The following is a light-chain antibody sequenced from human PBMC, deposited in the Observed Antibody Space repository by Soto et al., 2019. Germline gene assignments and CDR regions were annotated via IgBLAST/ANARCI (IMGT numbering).Light chain of an antibody. Sequence: VLPQSPNSLAVSLGARATVNCKSSQSVLDNSTNKIYLAWYQKKPGHPHKLLVPWASTREAGVPERFSGGGSGTGFTLTISSLQAEDVAVYYCHQYYSTPQTFGQGTKVEIK. V-gene: IGKV4-1*01. CDR1: QSVLDNSTNKIY. J-gene: IGKJ2*01. CDR2: WAS. CDR3: HQYYSTPQT.